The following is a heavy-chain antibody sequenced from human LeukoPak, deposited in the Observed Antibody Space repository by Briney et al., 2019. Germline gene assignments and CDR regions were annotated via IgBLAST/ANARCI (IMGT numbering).Heavy chain of an antibody. CDR1: GFTFSSYW. CDR2: IKPDGSGK. CDR3: ARDDYQLGRYYYGMDV. J-gene: IGHJ6*02. Sequence: GGSLRLSCAASGFTFSSYWMTWVRQAPGKGLEWVANIKPDGSGKYYVGSVKGRFTISRDNAKNSLYLQMNSLRAEDTALYFCARDDYQLGRYYYGMDVWGQGTTVTVSS. V-gene: IGHV3-7*01. D-gene: IGHD7-27*01.